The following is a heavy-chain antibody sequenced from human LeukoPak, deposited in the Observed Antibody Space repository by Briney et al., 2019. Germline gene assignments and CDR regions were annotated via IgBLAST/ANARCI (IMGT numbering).Heavy chain of an antibody. CDR3: VGGYYYDSSGYSGFDY. CDR2: ISAYNGNT. D-gene: IGHD3-22*01. V-gene: IGHV1-18*01. J-gene: IGHJ4*02. Sequence: ASVKVSCKASGYTFTSYGISWVRQAPGQGLEWMGWISAYNGNTNYAQKLQGRVTMTTDTSASTAYMELRSLRSDDTAVYYCVGGYYYDSSGYSGFDYWGQGTLVTVSS. CDR1: GYTFTSYG.